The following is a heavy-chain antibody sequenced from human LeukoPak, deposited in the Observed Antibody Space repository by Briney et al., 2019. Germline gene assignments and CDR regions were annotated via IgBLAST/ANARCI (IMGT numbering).Heavy chain of an antibody. CDR3: ARVGSDYYYGVFDN. Sequence: GGSLRLSCAASGFTFSDHYMDWVRQAPGKGLEWVGRTRNKASGYTTDYAASVKGRFTISRDDSKNSLYLQMNSLKTEDTAVYYCARVGSDYYYGVFDNWGQGTLVTVSS. CDR1: GFTFSDHY. CDR2: TRNKASGYTT. J-gene: IGHJ4*02. V-gene: IGHV3-72*01. D-gene: IGHD3-22*01.